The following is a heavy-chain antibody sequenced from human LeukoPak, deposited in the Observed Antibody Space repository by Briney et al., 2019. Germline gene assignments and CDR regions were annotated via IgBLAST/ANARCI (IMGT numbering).Heavy chain of an antibody. V-gene: IGHV4-34*01. CDR3: ARGLATIRLRYYFDY. J-gene: IGHJ4*02. D-gene: IGHD3-10*01. Sequence: ASETLSLTCTVSGGSISSYYWSWIRQPPGKGLEWIGEINHSGSTNYNPSLKSRVTISVDTSKNQFSLKLSSVTAADTAVYYCARGLATIRLRYYFDYWGQGTLVSVSS. CDR2: INHSGST. CDR1: GGSISSYY.